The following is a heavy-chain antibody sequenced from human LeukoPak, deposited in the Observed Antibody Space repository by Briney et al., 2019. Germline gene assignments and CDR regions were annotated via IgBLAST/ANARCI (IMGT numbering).Heavy chain of an antibody. CDR1: GGSFSGYY. J-gene: IGHJ3*02. D-gene: IGHD3-10*01. CDR2: VSYSGST. V-gene: IGHV4-39*01. CDR3: ARHGRRFDAFDI. Sequence: SETLSLTCAVYGGSFSGYYWDWIRQPPGKGLEWIGNVSYSGSTYYNPSLKGRVTISVDTSKNQFSLKLSSVTAADTALYYCARHGRRFDAFDIWGQGTMVTVSS.